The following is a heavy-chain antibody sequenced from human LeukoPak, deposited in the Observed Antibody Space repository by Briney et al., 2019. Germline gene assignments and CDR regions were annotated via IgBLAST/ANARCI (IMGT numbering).Heavy chain of an antibody. V-gene: IGHV3-30-3*01. D-gene: IGHD6-13*01. CDR3: ASPRGARIAAAGTGGFDY. Sequence: GGSLRLSCAASGFTFSSYAMHWVRQAPGKGLEWVAVISYDGSNKYYADSVKGRFTISRDNSKNTLYLQMNSLRAEDTAVYYCASPRGARIAAAGTGGFDYWGQGTLVTVSS. CDR1: GFTFSSYA. J-gene: IGHJ4*02. CDR2: ISYDGSNK.